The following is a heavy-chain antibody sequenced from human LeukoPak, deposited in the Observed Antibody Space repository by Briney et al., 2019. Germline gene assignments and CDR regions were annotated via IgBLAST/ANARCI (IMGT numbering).Heavy chain of an antibody. Sequence: SETLSLTCAVSNYSISSGYYWGWIRQPPGKGLEWIGIIYHSGTTYYNPSLKSRVTISADSSKTQSSLKLTSVTAPDTAVYYCARGRGGGFASSSFDYWGQGTLVTVSS. CDR1: NYSISSGYY. J-gene: IGHJ4*02. D-gene: IGHD3-16*01. CDR2: IYHSGTT. CDR3: ARGRGGGFASSSFDY. V-gene: IGHV4-38-2*01.